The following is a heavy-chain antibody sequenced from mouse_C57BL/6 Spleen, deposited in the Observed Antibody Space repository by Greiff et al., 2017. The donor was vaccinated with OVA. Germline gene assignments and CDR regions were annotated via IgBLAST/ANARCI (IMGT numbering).Heavy chain of an antibody. Sequence: VQLQQSGPELVKPGASVKISCKASGYSFTGYYMHWVKQSSEKSLEWIGEINPSTGGTSYNQKFKGKATLTVDKSSSTAYMQLKSLTSEDSAVYYCARGGSSYPYYFDYWGQGTTLTVSS. D-gene: IGHD1-1*01. CDR3: ARGGSSYPYYFDY. J-gene: IGHJ2*01. V-gene: IGHV1-43*01. CDR1: GYSFTGYY. CDR2: INPSTGGT.